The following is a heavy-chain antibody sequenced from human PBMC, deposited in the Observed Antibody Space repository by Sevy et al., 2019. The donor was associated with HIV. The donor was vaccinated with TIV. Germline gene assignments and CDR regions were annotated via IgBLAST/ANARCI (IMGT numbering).Heavy chain of an antibody. CDR3: VRDKEEGASVLDY. CDR2: IKQDGYET. V-gene: IGHV3-7*03. D-gene: IGHD3-10*02. Sequence: GGSLRLSCATFGFNFRNSWMAWVRQPPGKGLEFLADIKQDGYETYYVDSVKGRFTISRDNAKNSLHLQMNSLRAEDTAMYFSVRDKEEGASVLDYWGQGTPVTVSS. CDR1: GFNFRNSW. J-gene: IGHJ4*02.